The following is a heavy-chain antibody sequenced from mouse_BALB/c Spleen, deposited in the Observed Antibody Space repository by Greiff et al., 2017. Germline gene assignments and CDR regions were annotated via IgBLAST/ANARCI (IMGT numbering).Heavy chain of an antibody. CDR1: GFNIKDTY. J-gene: IGHJ4*01. Sequence: VQLQQSGAELVKPGASVKLSCTASGFNIKDTYMPWVKQRPEQGLEWIGRIDPANGNTKYDPKFQGKATITADTSSNTAYLQLSSLTSEDTAVYYCARTGTGYAMDYWGQGTSVTVSS. V-gene: IGHV14-3*02. D-gene: IGHD4-1*01. CDR2: IDPANGNT. CDR3: ARTGTGYAMDY.